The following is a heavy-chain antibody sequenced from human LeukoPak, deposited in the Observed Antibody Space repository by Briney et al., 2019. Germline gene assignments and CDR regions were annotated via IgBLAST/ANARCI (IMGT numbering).Heavy chain of an antibody. CDR1: GFTFSSYS. D-gene: IGHD5-18*01. CDR2: ISSSGSTI. J-gene: IGHJ6*03. V-gene: IGHV3-48*04. CDR3: ARDNGWGYSYGYYYYMDV. Sequence: GGSLRLSCAASGFTFSSYSMNWVRQAPGKGLEWVSYISSSGSTIYYADSVKGRFTISRDNAKNSLYLQMNSLRAEDTAVYYCARDNGWGYSYGYYYYMDVWGKGTTVTVSS.